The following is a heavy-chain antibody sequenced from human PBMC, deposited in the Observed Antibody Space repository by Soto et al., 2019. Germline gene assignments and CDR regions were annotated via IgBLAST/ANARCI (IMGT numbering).Heavy chain of an antibody. CDR2: INGDGASL. CDR3: AREGSLGLDV. J-gene: IGHJ6*02. Sequence: EVRLEEAGGGFVQPGGSLRVSCSGSGFIFSSFWMHWVRQGPGKGLEWVSRINGDGASLAYADSVKGRFSISRDNVKNTLHLQRNSLGADDTAVYFCAREGSLGLDVWGRGTTVTVSS. CDR1: GFIFSSFW. V-gene: IGHV3-74*03. D-gene: IGHD3-10*01.